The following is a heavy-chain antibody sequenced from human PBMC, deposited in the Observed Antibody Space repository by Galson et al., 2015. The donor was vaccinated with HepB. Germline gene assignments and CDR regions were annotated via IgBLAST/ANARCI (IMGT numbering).Heavy chain of an antibody. D-gene: IGHD3-22*01. CDR2: IFHSGSS. CDR1: GGSISSNSW. Sequence: SETLSLTCAVSGGSISSNSWWSWARQSPGKGLEWIGDIFHSGSSNYNPSLKSRLTISIDKSKNQFSLKLTSVTAADTAVYYCARFDSIDDDVFDIWGRGTMVSVPS. V-gene: IGHV4-4*02. CDR3: ARFDSIDDDVFDI. J-gene: IGHJ3*02.